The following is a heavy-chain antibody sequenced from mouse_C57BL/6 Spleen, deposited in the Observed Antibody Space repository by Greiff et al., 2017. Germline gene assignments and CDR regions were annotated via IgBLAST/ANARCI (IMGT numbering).Heavy chain of an antibody. Sequence: QVQMQQSGAELVKPGASVKLSCKASGYTLPEYTIHWVKQRSGKGLEGIGWFYPGSGSIKYNETLKDKATLNADNASSTIYMVLRRLTSEDSAVYFCARNVYSQHAMHYWGPGTSVPVSS. CDR2: FYPGSGSI. CDR3: ARNVYSQHAMHY. V-gene: IGHV1-62-2*01. CDR1: GYTLPEYT. J-gene: IGHJ4*01. D-gene: IGHD2-12*01.